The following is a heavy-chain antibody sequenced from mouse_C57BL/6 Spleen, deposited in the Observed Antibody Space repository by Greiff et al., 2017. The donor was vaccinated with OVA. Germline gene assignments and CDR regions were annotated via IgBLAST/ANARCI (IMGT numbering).Heavy chain of an antibody. CDR2: IYPSDSET. Sequence: QVQLQQSGAELVRPGSSVKLSCKASGYTFTSYCMDWVKQRPGQGLEWIGNIYPSDSETHYNQKFKDKATLTVDKSSSTAYMQLSSLTSEGSAVYYCARWEDYYGSSYWYFDVWGTGTTVTVSS. V-gene: IGHV1-61*01. CDR1: GYTFTSYC. J-gene: IGHJ1*03. D-gene: IGHD1-1*01. CDR3: ARWEDYYGSSYWYFDV.